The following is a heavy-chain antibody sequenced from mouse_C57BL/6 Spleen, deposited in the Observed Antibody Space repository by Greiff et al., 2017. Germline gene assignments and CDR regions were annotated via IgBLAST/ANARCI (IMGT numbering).Heavy chain of an antibody. CDR1: GFTFSDYY. V-gene: IGHV5-12*01. Sequence: EVMLVESGGGLVQPGGSLKLSCAASGFTFSDYYMYWVRQTPETRLEWVAYISNGGGSTYYPDTVKGRFTISRDNAKNTLYLQMSRLKSEDTAMYYCARGGDYGLYYYAMDYWGQGTSVTVSS. D-gene: IGHD1-1*01. CDR2: ISNGGGST. J-gene: IGHJ4*01. CDR3: ARGGDYGLYYYAMDY.